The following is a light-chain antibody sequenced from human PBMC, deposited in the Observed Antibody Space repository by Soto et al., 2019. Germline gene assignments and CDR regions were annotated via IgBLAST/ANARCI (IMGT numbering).Light chain of an antibody. CDR1: QSVSTY. V-gene: IGKV3-11*01. CDR2: DAS. J-gene: IGKJ5*01. CDR3: QQRGSWPPT. Sequence: EIVLTQSPATLSLSPGERATLSCRASQSVSTYLAWYQQRRGQAPRVLIYDASNRATGIPARFGGSGSGADFTLTISSLEPEDFAVYYCQQRGSWPPTCGQGTRLEIK.